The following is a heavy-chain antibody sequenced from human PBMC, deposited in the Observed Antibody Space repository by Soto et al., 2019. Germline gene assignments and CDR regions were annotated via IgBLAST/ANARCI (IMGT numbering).Heavy chain of an antibody. J-gene: IGHJ6*02. CDR3: ARLLLSATVSYGMDV. D-gene: IGHD4-17*01. Sequence: SETLSLTCTVSGGSISGSYWSWIRQTPGKVLEWVGYIHYSGSTNYNPSLKSRVTISVDTSKNQFSLKLSSVTAADTAVYYCARLLLSATVSYGMDVWGQGTTVTVSS. CDR1: GGSISGSY. CDR2: IHYSGST. V-gene: IGHV4-59*01.